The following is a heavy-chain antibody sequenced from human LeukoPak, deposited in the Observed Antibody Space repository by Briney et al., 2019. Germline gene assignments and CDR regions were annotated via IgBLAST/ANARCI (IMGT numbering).Heavy chain of an antibody. Sequence: RALRLSCAASGFTFSTYAMHWVRQAPGKGLEWVAVVSSDAYNKYYSDSVKGRFTISRDNSRNTLYLQMNSLRPEDTAVYYCARDFSGASRIDFWGQGALVSVSP. CDR1: GFTFSTYA. CDR2: VSSDAYNK. J-gene: IGHJ4*02. D-gene: IGHD4/OR15-4a*01. CDR3: ARDFSGASRIDF. V-gene: IGHV3-30-3*01.